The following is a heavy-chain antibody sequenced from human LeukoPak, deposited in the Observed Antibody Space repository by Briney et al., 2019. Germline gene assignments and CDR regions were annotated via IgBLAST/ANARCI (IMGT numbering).Heavy chain of an antibody. Sequence: AGGSLRLSCAASGFTFSNYWMSWVRQAPGKGLEWVANIKEDGSGKYYVDSVKGRLTISRDNARNSLYLQMNSLRAEDTAVYYCASGRQLGYWGQGTLVTVSS. D-gene: IGHD6-13*01. V-gene: IGHV3-7*01. J-gene: IGHJ4*02. CDR1: GFTFSNYW. CDR2: IKEDGSGK. CDR3: ASGRQLGY.